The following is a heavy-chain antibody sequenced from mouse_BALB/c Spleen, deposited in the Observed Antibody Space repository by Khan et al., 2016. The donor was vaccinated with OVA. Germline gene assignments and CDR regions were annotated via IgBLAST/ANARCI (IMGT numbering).Heavy chain of an antibody. CDR3: ARSYGSWAMDY. CDR2: ITYSGNI. Sequence: EVQLVESGPSLVKPSQTLSLTCSVTGDSITSGFWNWIRKFPGNKFEYLGYITYSGNIYYNPSLKSRISITRNTSNSQYYLQLNSVTTEDTATYYCARSYGSWAMDYWGQGTSVTVSS. CDR1: GDSITSGF. J-gene: IGHJ4*01. D-gene: IGHD1-1*01. V-gene: IGHV3-8*02.